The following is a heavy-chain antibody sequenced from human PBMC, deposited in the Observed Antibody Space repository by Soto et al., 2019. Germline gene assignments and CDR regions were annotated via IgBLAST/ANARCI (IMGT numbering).Heavy chain of an antibody. CDR3: ARGGKGSAFDY. CDR2: IYHSGST. CDR1: GGSISSGGYS. J-gene: IGHJ4*02. V-gene: IGHV4-30-2*01. Sequence: PSDTLSLTCAVSGGSISSGGYSWSWIRQPPGKGLEWIGYIYHSGSTYYNPSLKSRVTISVDRSKNQFSLKLSSVTAADTAVYYCARGGKGSAFDYWGQGTLVPVSS.